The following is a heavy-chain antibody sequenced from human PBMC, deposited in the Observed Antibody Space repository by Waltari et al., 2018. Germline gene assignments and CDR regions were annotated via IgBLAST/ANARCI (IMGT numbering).Heavy chain of an antibody. D-gene: IGHD3-10*01. Sequence: QVFLQESGPGLVKPSETLSLTCTVSGGSMTNIHWSWLRQPPGKGLEWIGYINYNGSPKYNPSLKSRLTMSVDTSKNQFSLELTSVTAADTAVYFCAGYYFGAGGKGYWGQGTLVTVSS. V-gene: IGHV4-59*01. CDR1: GGSMTNIH. CDR3: AGYYFGAGGKGY. CDR2: INYNGSP. J-gene: IGHJ4*02.